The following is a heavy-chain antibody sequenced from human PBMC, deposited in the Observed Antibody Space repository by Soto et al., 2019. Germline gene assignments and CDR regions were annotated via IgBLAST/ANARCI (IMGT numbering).Heavy chain of an antibody. J-gene: IGHJ4*02. D-gene: IGHD6-25*01. CDR2: ISPSSGYT. V-gene: IGHV1-18*01. CDR1: GYSFTTYG. Sequence: QVQLVQSEGEMKQPGASVKVSCKASGYSFTTYGFCWVRQVPGQGLEWKGYISPSSGYTTYAPNLQDRVIMTTDSSTTTVYMELRSLRSDDTAVYCCAREMWTRSGPQNFFDYWGQGALVTVSS. CDR3: AREMWTRSGPQNFFDY.